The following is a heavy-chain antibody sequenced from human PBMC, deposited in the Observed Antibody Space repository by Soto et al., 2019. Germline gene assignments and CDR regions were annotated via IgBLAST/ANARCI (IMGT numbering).Heavy chain of an antibody. Sequence: PSETLSLTCTVSGGSISSYYWGWIRQPPGKGLEWIGSIYYSGSTYYNPSLKSRVTISVDTSKNQFSLKLSSVTAADTAVYYCASYNIVENCSGGSCPTPGFDYWGQGTLVTVSS. CDR1: GGSISSYY. CDR3: ASYNIVENCSGGSCPTPGFDY. D-gene: IGHD2-15*01. CDR2: IYYSGST. J-gene: IGHJ4*02. V-gene: IGHV4-39*01.